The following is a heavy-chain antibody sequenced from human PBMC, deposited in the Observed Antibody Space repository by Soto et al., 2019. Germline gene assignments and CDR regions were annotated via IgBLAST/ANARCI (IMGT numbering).Heavy chain of an antibody. Sequence: ASVKVSCKASGGTFSSYAISWVRQAPGQGLEWMGGIIPIFGTANYAQKFQGRVTITADESTSTAYMELSSLRSEDTAVYYCARDSTVVTPGNYYYYGMDVWGQGTTVTVSS. CDR2: IIPIFGTA. V-gene: IGHV1-69*13. CDR3: ARDSTVVTPGNYYYYGMDV. D-gene: IGHD2-21*02. J-gene: IGHJ6*02. CDR1: GGTFSSYA.